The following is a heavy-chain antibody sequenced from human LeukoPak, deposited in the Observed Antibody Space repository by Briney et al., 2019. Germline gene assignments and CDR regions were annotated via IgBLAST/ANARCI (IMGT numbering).Heavy chain of an antibody. CDR2: MNPNSGNT. V-gene: IGHV1-8*03. J-gene: IGHJ6*03. Sequence: ASVKVSCKASGYTFTSYDINWVRQATGQGLEWMGWMNPNSGNTGYAQKFQGRVTITRNTSISTAYMELSSLRSEDTAVYYCARTRRGGTPSRGVISYYYYYMDVWGKGTTVTVSS. CDR3: ARTRRGGTPSRGVISYYYYYMDV. D-gene: IGHD3-10*01. CDR1: GYTFTSYD.